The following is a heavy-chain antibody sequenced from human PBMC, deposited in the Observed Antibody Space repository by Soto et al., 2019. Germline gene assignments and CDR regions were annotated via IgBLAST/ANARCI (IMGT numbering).Heavy chain of an antibody. J-gene: IGHJ5*02. CDR1: GFTFTNYG. D-gene: IGHD3-10*01. CDR2: ISRASDYI. V-gene: IGHV3-21*01. Sequence: VQLVESGGGLVKPGGSLRLSCTASGFTFTNYGMTWVRQAPGKGLEWVSSISRASDYIYYADSVNGRFTISRDNAKNALYLQMHSLRAEDTAVYFCVPSRITLIRGRIINRPHNWFGPWGQGTLVTVSS. CDR3: VPSRITLIRGRIINRPHNWFGP.